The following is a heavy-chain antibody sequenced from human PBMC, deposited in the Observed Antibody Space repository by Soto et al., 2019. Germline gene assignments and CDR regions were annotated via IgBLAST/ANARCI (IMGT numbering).Heavy chain of an antibody. V-gene: IGHV1-46*01. J-gene: IGHJ6*02. CDR3: ARASETAMGVYGLAV. Sequence: ASVKVSCKASGYSFTSYYIHWVRQAPGQRPEWMGVIDPRGGKTTYTQKLQGRLRFTRDTSTSTLYMDLSSLRPDDTAVYFCARASETAMGVYGLAVWGQGTSVTV. CDR1: GYSFTSYY. D-gene: IGHD5-18*01. CDR2: IDPRGGKT.